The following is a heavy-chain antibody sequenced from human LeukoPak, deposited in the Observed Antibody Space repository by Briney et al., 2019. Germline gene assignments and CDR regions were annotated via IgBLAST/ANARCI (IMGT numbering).Heavy chain of an antibody. CDR2: ISGSGDTK. CDR3: AKAGPKCGGDCYSDY. J-gene: IGHJ4*02. Sequence: GGSLRLSCAASGFTFSSYAMSWVRQAPGKGLEWVSAISGSGDTKYYADSVKGRFTISRDNSKNTLYLQMNSLRAEDTAVYYCAKAGPKCGGDCYSDYWGQGTLVTVSS. D-gene: IGHD2-21*02. V-gene: IGHV3-23*01. CDR1: GFTFSSYA.